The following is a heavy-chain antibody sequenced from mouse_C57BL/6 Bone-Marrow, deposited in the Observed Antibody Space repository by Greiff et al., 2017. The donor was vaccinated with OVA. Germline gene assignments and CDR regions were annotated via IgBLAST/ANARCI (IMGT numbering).Heavy chain of an antibody. V-gene: IGHV7-3*01. CDR3: ARYNGNYAMDY. D-gene: IGHD2-1*01. Sequence: EVQRVESGGGLVQPGGSLSFSCAASGFTFTDYYMSWVRPPPGKALEWLGFIRNKANGYTTEYSASVKGRFTISRDNSQSILYLQMNALRAEDSATYYCARYNGNYAMDYWGQGTSVTVSS. CDR1: GFTFTDYY. CDR2: IRNKANGYTT. J-gene: IGHJ4*01.